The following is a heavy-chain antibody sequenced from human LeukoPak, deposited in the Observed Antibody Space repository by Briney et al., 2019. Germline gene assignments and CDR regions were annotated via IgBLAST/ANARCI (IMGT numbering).Heavy chain of an antibody. Sequence: SVKVSCKASGGTFSSYAISWVRQAPGQGLEWMGGIIPIFGTANYAQKFQGRVTITADESTSTAYMELSSLRSEDTAVYYCASNIIAAAGRAWFDPWGQGTLVTVSS. V-gene: IGHV1-69*13. CDR1: GGTFSSYA. J-gene: IGHJ5*02. CDR2: IIPIFGTA. D-gene: IGHD6-13*01. CDR3: ASNIIAAAGRAWFDP.